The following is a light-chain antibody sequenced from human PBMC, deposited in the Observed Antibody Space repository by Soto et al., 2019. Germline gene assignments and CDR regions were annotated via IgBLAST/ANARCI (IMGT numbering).Light chain of an antibody. CDR3: QQYNSWPPIT. J-gene: IGKJ5*01. CDR1: QTVSTSF. Sequence: EIVLTQSPGALSLSRGKRASLSCMSIQTVSTSFLAWYQQKRGQAPRLLIYGASTRATGIPDRFSGSGSGTEFTLTISSLQSEDFAVYYCQQYNSWPPITFGQGTRLEIK. V-gene: IGKV3-15*01. CDR2: GAS.